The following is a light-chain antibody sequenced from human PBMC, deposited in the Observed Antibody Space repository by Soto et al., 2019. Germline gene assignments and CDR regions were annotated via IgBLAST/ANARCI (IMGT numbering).Light chain of an antibody. V-gene: IGKV1-5*01. CDR2: DAS. CDR1: QSISNW. J-gene: IGKJ2*01. CDR3: QQYKSYSYT. Sequence: DIQMTQSPSILSASVGDRVTITCRASQSISNWLAWYQQKPGRAPKVLIYDASSLQSGVPSRFSGSGSGTEFTLTISSLQPDDIATYYCQQYKSYSYTFGQGNNLEI.